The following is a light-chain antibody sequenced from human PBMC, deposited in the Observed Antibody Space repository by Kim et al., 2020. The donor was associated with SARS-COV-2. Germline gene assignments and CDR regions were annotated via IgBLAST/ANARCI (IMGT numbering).Light chain of an antibody. J-gene: IGLJ1*01. CDR3: SSYTSSSTPDV. Sequence: QSITISCTGTSSDVGGYNYVSWYQQHPGKAPKLMIYDVSKRPSGVSNRFSGSKSGNTASLTISGLQAEDEADYYCSSYTSSSTPDVFGTGTKVTVL. CDR1: SSDVGGYNY. CDR2: DVS. V-gene: IGLV2-14*04.